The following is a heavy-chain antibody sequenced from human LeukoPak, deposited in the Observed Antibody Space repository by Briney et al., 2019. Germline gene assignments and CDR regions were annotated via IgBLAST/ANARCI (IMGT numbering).Heavy chain of an antibody. Sequence: VASVQVSCKASGYTFIDYYIHWVRQAPGEGLEWMGWINPNSGGTNYAQKFQGSVTMTRDTSISTAYMELTRLNSDDTAVYYCAKNMGYGDYWYFDLWGRGTLVTVSS. CDR1: GYTFIDYY. CDR3: AKNMGYGDYWYFDL. CDR2: INPNSGGT. D-gene: IGHD4-17*01. V-gene: IGHV1-2*02. J-gene: IGHJ2*01.